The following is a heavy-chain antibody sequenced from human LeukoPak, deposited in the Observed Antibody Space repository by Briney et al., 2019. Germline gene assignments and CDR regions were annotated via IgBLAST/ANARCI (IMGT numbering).Heavy chain of an antibody. Sequence: GGSLRLSCAASGFTFSSYTMSWVRQAPGKGLEWVSGISGSGGSTYYADSVKGRFTISRDNSKNTLYLQMNSLRAEDTAVYYCAKGGYSSGSGLEYWGQGTLVTVSS. D-gene: IGHD6-19*01. CDR3: AKGGYSSGSGLEY. J-gene: IGHJ4*02. V-gene: IGHV3-23*01. CDR1: GFTFSSYT. CDR2: ISGSGGST.